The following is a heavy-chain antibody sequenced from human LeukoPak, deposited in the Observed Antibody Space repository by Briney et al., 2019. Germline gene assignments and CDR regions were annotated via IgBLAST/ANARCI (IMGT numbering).Heavy chain of an antibody. D-gene: IGHD3-22*01. Sequence: RXSCAASGFTFSSYEMNWVRQAPGKGVEGISYISSSGSSRSYADSVKGRFTISRDNAKKSMYMQMTRLRDGDAAVYYCARGYYSDTTGYNPLDHWGQGTLVTVSS. CDR2: ISSSGSSR. CDR1: GFTFSSYE. V-gene: IGHV3-48*03. CDR3: ARGYYSDTTGYNPLDH. J-gene: IGHJ4*02.